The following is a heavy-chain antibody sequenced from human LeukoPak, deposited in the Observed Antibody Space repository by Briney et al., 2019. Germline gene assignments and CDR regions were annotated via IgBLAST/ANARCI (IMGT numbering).Heavy chain of an antibody. V-gene: IGHV3-21*01. Sequence: GGSLRLSCAASGFTFSSYSMNWVRQAPGKGLEWVSSISSSSSYIYYADSVKGRFTISRDNAKNSLYLQMNSLRAEDTAVYYCARAPVYSTRGLYYFDYWGQGTLVTVSS. CDR1: GFTFSSYS. J-gene: IGHJ4*02. CDR3: ARAPVYSTRGLYYFDY. CDR2: ISSSSSYI. D-gene: IGHD6-13*01.